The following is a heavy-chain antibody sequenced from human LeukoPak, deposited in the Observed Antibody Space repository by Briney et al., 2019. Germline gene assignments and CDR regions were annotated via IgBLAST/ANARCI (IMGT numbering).Heavy chain of an antibody. CDR1: GGSFSGYY. J-gene: IGHJ4*02. V-gene: IGHV4-34*01. CDR2: INHSGST. CDR3: ARGNKWLRFFSDQPTTFFDY. Sequence: SETLSLTCAVYGGSFSGYYWSWIRQPPGKGLEWIGEINHSGSTNYNPSLKSRVTISVDTSKNQFSLKLSSVTAADTAVYYCARGNKWLRFFSDQPTTFFDYWGQGTLVTVSS. D-gene: IGHD5-12*01.